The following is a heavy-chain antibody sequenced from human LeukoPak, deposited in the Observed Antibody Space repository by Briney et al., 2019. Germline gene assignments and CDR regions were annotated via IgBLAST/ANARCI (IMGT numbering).Heavy chain of an antibody. CDR3: ASGHYDSSGYYYPFDY. J-gene: IGHJ4*02. V-gene: IGHV4-34*01. D-gene: IGHD3-22*01. CDR1: GGSLSGYY. CDR2: IYYSGST. Sequence: SETLSLTCAVYGGSLSGYYWSWIRQPPGKGLEWIGSIYYSGSTYYNPSLKSRVTISVDTSKNQVSLRLSSVTAADTAVYYCASGHYDSSGYYYPFDYWGQGTLVTVSS.